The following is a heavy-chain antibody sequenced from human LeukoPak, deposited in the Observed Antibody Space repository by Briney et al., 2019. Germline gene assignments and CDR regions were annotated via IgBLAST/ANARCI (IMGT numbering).Heavy chain of an antibody. CDR3: ARGPATRAAASDY. CDR2: ISYDGSNK. Sequence: GVLRLSCAASGFTFSSYAMHWVRQAPGKGLEWVAVISYDGSNKYYADSVKGRFTISRDNSKNTLYLQMNSLRAEDTAVYYCARGPATRAAASDYWGQGTLVTVSS. CDR1: GFTFSSYA. D-gene: IGHD6-13*01. J-gene: IGHJ4*02. V-gene: IGHV3-30-3*01.